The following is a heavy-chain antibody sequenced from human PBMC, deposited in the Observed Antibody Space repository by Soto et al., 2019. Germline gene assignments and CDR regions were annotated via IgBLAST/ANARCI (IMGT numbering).Heavy chain of an antibody. D-gene: IGHD2-15*01. CDR3: AHTRKYPVGWYFDY. V-gene: IGHV2-5*02. CDR1: GFSLSTSGVG. CDR2: IYWDDDK. J-gene: IGHJ4*02. Sequence: SGPTLVNPTQTLTLTCTFSGFSLSTSGVGVGWNRQPPGKTLEWLALIYWDDDKRYSPSLKSRLTITKDTSKNQVVLTMTNMDPVDTATYYCAHTRKYPVGWYFDYWGQGTLVTVSS.